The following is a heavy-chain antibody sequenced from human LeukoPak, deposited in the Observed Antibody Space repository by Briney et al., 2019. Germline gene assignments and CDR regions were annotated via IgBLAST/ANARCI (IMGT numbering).Heavy chain of an antibody. CDR1: GFTFSIYV. Sequence: GGSLRLSCAASGFTFSIYVMTWVRQAPGKGLEWVSAISGSADSTYYADSVRGRFTISRDNSKTTLYLQMNSLRAEDTAVYYCAKTIGPYYYSYMDVWGKGTTVTVSS. CDR3: AKTIGPYYYSYMDV. J-gene: IGHJ6*03. D-gene: IGHD1-26*01. CDR2: ISGSADST. V-gene: IGHV3-23*01.